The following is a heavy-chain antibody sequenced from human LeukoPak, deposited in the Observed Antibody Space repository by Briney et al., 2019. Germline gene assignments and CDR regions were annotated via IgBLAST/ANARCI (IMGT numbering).Heavy chain of an antibody. CDR3: ARAEFRAAFDI. V-gene: IGHV4-39*07. J-gene: IGHJ3*02. CDR1: GGSISRGTYY. Sequence: SETLSLTCTVSGGSISRGTYYWGWIRQPPGKGLQWIGSISYSGNTYSNPSLASRVTMSVDTSKNQFSLKLSSVTAADTAVYYCARAEFRAAFDIWGQGTMVTVSS. CDR2: ISYSGNT. D-gene: IGHD1-14*01.